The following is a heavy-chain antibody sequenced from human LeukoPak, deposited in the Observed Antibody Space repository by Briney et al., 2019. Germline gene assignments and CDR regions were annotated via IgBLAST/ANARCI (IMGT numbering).Heavy chain of an antibody. CDR2: LYTDGST. J-gene: IGHJ4*02. CDR3: VRDRYYYANNYGPAFDY. V-gene: IGHV4-4*07. Sequence: PSETLSLTCTVSGDSISSYYWSWVRQPAGKGLEWIGRLYTDGSTNYNPFLKSRVTMSVDTSKNQFSLKLSSVTTADTAVYFCVRDRYYYANNYGPAFDYWGQGILITVS. D-gene: IGHD3-10*01. CDR1: GDSISSYY.